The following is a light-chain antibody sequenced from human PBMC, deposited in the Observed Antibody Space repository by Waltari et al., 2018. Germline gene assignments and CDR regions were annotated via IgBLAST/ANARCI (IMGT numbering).Light chain of an antibody. J-gene: IGLJ2*01. CDR1: SLRSYY. Sequence: SSELTQGPAVSVAVGQTVRITCQGASLRSYYASWYQQRPGQAPRLVMYDKNNRPSGVPDRFSGSSSHNTASLTITGAQAEDEASYYCHSRDASGVGGSFGGGTKLTVL. CDR2: DKN. CDR3: HSRDASGVGGS. V-gene: IGLV3-19*01.